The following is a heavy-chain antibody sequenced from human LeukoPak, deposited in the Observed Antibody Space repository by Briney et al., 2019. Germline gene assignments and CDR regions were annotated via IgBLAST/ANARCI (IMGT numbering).Heavy chain of an antibody. CDR1: GFTFISYG. J-gene: IGHJ3*02. Sequence: GGSLRLSCAASGFTFISYGMHWVRQAPGKGLEWVAFIRYDGSNKYYADSVKGRFTISRDNSKNTLYLQMKSLRAEDTAVYYCARTRVGTSAFDIWGQGTMVTVSS. CDR2: IRYDGSNK. CDR3: ARTRVGTSAFDI. D-gene: IGHD1-26*01. V-gene: IGHV3-30*02.